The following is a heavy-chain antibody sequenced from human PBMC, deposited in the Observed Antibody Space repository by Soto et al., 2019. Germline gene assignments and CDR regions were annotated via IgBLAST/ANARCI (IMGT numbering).Heavy chain of an antibody. Sequence: SETLSLTSTVSGDSIRSGACYWSWIRQRPGKGLEWIGYIYYSGDTSYNPSLKSRVTISMHRSENQFSLKLTSVTAADTAVYYCAGNDYGDSEFDFWGQGTLVTVSS. CDR2: IYYSGDT. CDR1: GDSIRSGACY. J-gene: IGHJ4*02. CDR3: AGNDYGDSEFDF. V-gene: IGHV4-31*02. D-gene: IGHD4-17*01.